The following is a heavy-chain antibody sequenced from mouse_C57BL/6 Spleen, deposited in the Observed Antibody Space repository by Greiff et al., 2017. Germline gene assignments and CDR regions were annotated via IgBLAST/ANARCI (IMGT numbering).Heavy chain of an antibody. CDR1: GYTFTSYW. CDR3: AYSGSWNFDV. V-gene: IGHV1-55*01. D-gene: IGHD3-2*02. Sequence: QVQLQQPGAELVKPGASVKMSCKASGYTFTSYWIHWVKQRPGQGLEWIGDIYPGSGSTNYNEKFKSKATLTVDTSSSTAYMQLSSLTSEDSAVYYGAYSGSWNFDVWGTGTTVTVSS. J-gene: IGHJ1*03. CDR2: IYPGSGST.